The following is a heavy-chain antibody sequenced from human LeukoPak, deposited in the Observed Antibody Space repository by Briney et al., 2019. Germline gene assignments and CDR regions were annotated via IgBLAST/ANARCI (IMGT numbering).Heavy chain of an antibody. CDR3: ARHGQERAMVNPLYYFDY. CDR1: GGSISSSSYY. Sequence: SETLSLTCTVSGGSISSSSYYWGWIRQPPGKGLEWIGSIYYSGSTYYNPSLKSRVTMSVDTSKNQFSLKLSSVTAADTAVYYCARHGQERAMVNPLYYFDYWGQGTLVTVSS. D-gene: IGHD5-18*01. V-gene: IGHV4-39*07. CDR2: IYYSGST. J-gene: IGHJ4*02.